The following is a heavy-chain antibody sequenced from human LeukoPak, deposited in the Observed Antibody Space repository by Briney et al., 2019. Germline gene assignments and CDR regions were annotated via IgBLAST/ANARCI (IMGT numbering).Heavy chain of an antibody. CDR2: IYNSGST. J-gene: IGHJ4*02. CDR1: GGSISSGDYY. Sequence: SETLSLTCTVSGGSISSGDYYWNWIRQPPGKGLERIAYIYNSGSTYYNPSLKSRVTLSVDTSKNQFSLKLSSVTAADTAVYYCARDGGASSRNFDYWGQGTRVTVSS. V-gene: IGHV4-30-4*08. CDR3: ARDGGASSRNFDY. D-gene: IGHD6-6*01.